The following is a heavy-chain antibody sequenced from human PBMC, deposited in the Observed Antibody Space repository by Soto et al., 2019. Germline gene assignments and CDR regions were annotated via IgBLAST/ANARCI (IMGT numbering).Heavy chain of an antibody. CDR3: ARGRRNYYGMDV. V-gene: IGHV6-1*01. D-gene: IGHD3-16*01. CDR1: GDSVSSNSAA. CDR2: TYYISRWYN. Sequence: PSQTLSLTCAISGDSVSSNSAAWNWIRQSPSRGLEWLGRTYYISRWYNDYAASVKSRITDNPDTSKNQFSLQLNSVTPEDTAVYYGARGRRNYYGMDVWGPGTTVTVSS. J-gene: IGHJ6*02.